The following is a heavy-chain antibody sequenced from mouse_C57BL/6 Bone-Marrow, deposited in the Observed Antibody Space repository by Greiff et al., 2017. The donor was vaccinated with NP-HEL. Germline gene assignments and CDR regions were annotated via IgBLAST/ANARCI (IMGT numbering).Heavy chain of an antibody. V-gene: IGHV1-55*01. Sequence: QVHVKQPGAELVKPGASVKMSCKASGYTFTSYWITWVKQRPGQGLEWIGDIYPGSGSTNYNEKFKSKATLTVDTSSSTAYMQLSSLTSEDSAVYYCARELRGGFYYFDYWGQGTTLTVSS. CDR2: IYPGSGST. CDR1: GYTFTSYW. CDR3: ARELRGGFYYFDY. J-gene: IGHJ2*01.